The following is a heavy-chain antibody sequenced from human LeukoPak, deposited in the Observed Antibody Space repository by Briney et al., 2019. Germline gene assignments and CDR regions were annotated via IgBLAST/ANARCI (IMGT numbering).Heavy chain of an antibody. V-gene: IGHV3-21*05. J-gene: IGHJ1*01. CDR2: ISTSSSSI. CDR3: ARDRPEPSNAWYYYDSSGYSYFQH. D-gene: IGHD3-22*01. CDR1: GFTFSSHD. Sequence: GGSLRLSCAASGFTFSSHDMNWVRQAPGKGLEWVSYISTSSSSIYYADSVKGRFTISRDNAKNSLYLQMNSLRAEDTAVYYCARDRPEPSNAWYYYDSSGYSYFQHWGQGTLVTVSS.